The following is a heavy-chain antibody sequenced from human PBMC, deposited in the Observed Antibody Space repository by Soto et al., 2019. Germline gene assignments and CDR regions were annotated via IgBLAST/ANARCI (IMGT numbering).Heavy chain of an antibody. J-gene: IGHJ5*02. CDR1: GASIGSGGW. Sequence: SETLSLTCAVSGASIGSGGWWSWLRQPPGKGLEWIAEIFHDGNTNYSPSLKSRVTISVDKSQNQFSLNVYSVTAADTAVYYCARHEGWTGPDQWGQGTLVTVSS. CDR3: ARHEGWTGPDQ. D-gene: IGHD2-8*02. V-gene: IGHV4-4*02. CDR2: IFHDGNT.